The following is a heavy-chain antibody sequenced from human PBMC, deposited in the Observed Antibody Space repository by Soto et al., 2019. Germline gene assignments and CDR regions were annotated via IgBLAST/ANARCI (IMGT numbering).Heavy chain of an antibody. CDR2: IIPIFGTA. Sequence: QVQLVQSGAEVKKPGSSVKVACKASGGTFSSYAISWVLQAPGQWLEWMGGIIPIFGTANYAQEFQGRVTIPADESTSTAYMELSSLRSEDTAVYYCARRATVTKMPGWFDPWGQGTLVTVSS. D-gene: IGHD4-17*01. V-gene: IGHV1-69*12. J-gene: IGHJ5*02. CDR3: ARRATVTKMPGWFDP. CDR1: GGTFSSYA.